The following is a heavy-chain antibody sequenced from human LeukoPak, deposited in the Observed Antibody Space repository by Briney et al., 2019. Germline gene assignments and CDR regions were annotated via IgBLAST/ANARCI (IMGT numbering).Heavy chain of an antibody. J-gene: IGHJ4*02. D-gene: IGHD6-19*01. CDR1: GGSFSGYY. CDR2: INHSGST. V-gene: IGHV4-34*01. Sequence: SETLSLTCAVYGGSFSGYYRSWIRQPPGKGLEWIGEINHSGSTNYNPSLKSRVTISVDTSKNQFSLKLSSVTAADTAVYYCAREHVAVATPLDFDYWGQGTLVTVSS. CDR3: AREHVAVATPLDFDY.